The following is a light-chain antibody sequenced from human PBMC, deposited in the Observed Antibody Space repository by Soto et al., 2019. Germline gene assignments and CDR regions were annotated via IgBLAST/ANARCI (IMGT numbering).Light chain of an antibody. CDR3: QHYDNLPPFT. V-gene: IGKV1-33*01. J-gene: IGKJ3*01. CDR1: QDIRKY. Sequence: DIQMTQSPSSLSASVGDRVTITCQASQDIRKYLNWNQQKPGRAPNLLIYGASNLETGVPSRFSGSGYGTDFTFTISSLQPEDIATYFCQHYDNLPPFTFGPGTNVAIK. CDR2: GAS.